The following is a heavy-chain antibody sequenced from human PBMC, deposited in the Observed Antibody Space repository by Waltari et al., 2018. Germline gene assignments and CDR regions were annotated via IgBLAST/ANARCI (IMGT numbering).Heavy chain of an antibody. CDR1: GFTFSSYS. CDR2: MSSSRSYI. V-gene: IGHV3-21*01. J-gene: IGHJ4*02. D-gene: IGHD3-3*01. Sequence: EVQLVESGGGLVKPGGSLRLSCAASGFTFSSYSMNWVRQAPGKGLEWVSAMSSSRSYIDYADSVKGRFTISRDNAKNSLYLQMNSLRAEDTAVYYCAREIGIFGVVWGQGTLVTVSS. CDR3: AREIGIFGVV.